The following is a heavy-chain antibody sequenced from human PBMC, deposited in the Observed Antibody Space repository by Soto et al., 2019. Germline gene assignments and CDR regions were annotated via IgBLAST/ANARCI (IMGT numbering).Heavy chain of an antibody. Sequence: GGSLRLSCAASGFTFSSYAMSWVRQAPGKGLVWVSGISGDGGSTYYADSVKGRFTISRDNAKNTLYLQMNSLRAEDTAVYYYSKGYRSGSGAYCGMDVWGQGTTVTVSS. D-gene: IGHD6-19*01. V-gene: IGHV3-23*01. CDR1: GFTFSSYA. J-gene: IGHJ6*02. CDR2: ISGDGGST. CDR3: SKGYRSGSGAYCGMDV.